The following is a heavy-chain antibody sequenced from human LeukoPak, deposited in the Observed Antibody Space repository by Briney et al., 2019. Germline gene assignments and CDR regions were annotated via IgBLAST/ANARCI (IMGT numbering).Heavy chain of an antibody. CDR3: ARVHCSSTSCYFDYYYYYYMDV. V-gene: IGHV3-23*01. CDR2: ISGSGVNT. Sequence: GGSLRLSCAASGFTFSSYAMSWVRQAPGKGLEWVSAISGSGVNTYYADSVKGRFTISRDNAKNSLYLQMSSLRAEDTAVYYCARVHCSSTSCYFDYYYYYYMDVWGKGTTVAVSS. D-gene: IGHD2-2*01. CDR1: GFTFSSYA. J-gene: IGHJ6*03.